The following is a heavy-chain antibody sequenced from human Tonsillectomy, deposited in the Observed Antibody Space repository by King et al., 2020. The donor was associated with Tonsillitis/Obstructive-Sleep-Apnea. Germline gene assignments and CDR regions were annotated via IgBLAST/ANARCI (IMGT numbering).Heavy chain of an antibody. D-gene: IGHD2-15*01. V-gene: IGHV3-48*02. CDR2: ISSSSSTI. CDR1: GFTFNSYS. CDR3: ARAGYCSGGSCSPGSDY. Sequence: QLVQSGGGLVQPGGSLRLSCAASGFTFNSYSMPWVRQAPGKGLEWVSYISSSSSTIYYADSVKGRFTISRDNAKNSLYLQMNSLRDEDTAVYYCARAGYCSGGSCSPGSDYWGQGTLVTVSS. J-gene: IGHJ4*02.